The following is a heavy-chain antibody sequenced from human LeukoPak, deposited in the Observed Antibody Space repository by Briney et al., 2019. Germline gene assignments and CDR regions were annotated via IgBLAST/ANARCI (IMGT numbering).Heavy chain of an antibody. J-gene: IGHJ4*02. CDR3: AIDTARIFDY. D-gene: IGHD5-18*01. Sequence: GGSLRLPCAASGFTFSSYEMNWVRQAPGKGLEWVSYISSSGSTIYYADSVKGRFTISRDNAKNSLYLQMNSLSAEDTAVYYCAIDTARIFDYWGQGTLVTVSS. CDR2: ISSSGSTI. CDR1: GFTFSSYE. V-gene: IGHV3-48*03.